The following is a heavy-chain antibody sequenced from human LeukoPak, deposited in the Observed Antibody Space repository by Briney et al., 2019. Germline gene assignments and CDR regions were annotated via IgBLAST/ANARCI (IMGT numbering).Heavy chain of an antibody. CDR1: GYTFTGYY. V-gene: IGHV1-2*02. D-gene: IGHD3-3*01. J-gene: IGHJ4*02. CDR3: ARVDQYDFWSGYYIY. Sequence: GASVKVSCKASGYTFTGYYMHWVRQAPGQGLEWIGWINPNSGGTNYAQKFRGRVTMTRDTSISTAYMELSRLRSDDTAVYYCARVDQYDFWSGYYIYWGQGTLVTVSS. CDR2: INPNSGGT.